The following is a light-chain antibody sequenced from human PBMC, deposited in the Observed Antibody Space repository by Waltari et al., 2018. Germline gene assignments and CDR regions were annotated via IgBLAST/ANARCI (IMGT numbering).Light chain of an antibody. CDR1: RNVITY. Sequence: DTQMTQSPSSLSASVGDRVTITCRASRNVITYLNWFHQKPGKPPKLLIYAASSLQGGVPLRFSGSGSGTDFTLTISKLRPEDAGTFYCQQSDNTPLTFGGGTKVEI. CDR3: QQSDNTPLT. J-gene: IGKJ4*01. V-gene: IGKV1-39*01. CDR2: AAS.